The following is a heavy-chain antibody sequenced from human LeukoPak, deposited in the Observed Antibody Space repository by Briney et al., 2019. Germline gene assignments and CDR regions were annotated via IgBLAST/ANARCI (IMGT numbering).Heavy chain of an antibody. Sequence: PGGSLRLSCAASGFTFSNAWMSWVRQAPGKGLEWVANIKQDGSEKYYVDSVKGRFTISRDNAKNSLYLQMNSLRAEDTAVYYCAREKAEDYGDYGWYFDLWGRGTLVTVSS. J-gene: IGHJ2*01. V-gene: IGHV3-7*01. CDR2: IKQDGSEK. CDR1: GFTFSNAW. D-gene: IGHD4-17*01. CDR3: AREKAEDYGDYGWYFDL.